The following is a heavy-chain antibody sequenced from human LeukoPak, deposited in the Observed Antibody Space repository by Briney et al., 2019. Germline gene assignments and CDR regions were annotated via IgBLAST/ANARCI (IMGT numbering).Heavy chain of an antibody. CDR1: GFTFSSYG. CDR3: VKSGTWADFDS. J-gene: IGHJ4*02. CDR2: ISNKGGST. V-gene: IGHV3-64D*09. D-gene: IGHD1-26*01. Sequence: PGGSLRLSCSASGFTFSSYGMHWVRQAPGKGLEYVSGISNKGGSTYYADSAKGRFTISRDNSKNTLHLQMSSLRADDTAVYYCVKSGTWADFDSWGQGTLVTVSS.